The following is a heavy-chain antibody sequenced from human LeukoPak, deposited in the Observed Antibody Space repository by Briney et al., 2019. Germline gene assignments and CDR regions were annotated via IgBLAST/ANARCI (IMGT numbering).Heavy chain of an antibody. CDR1: VFPFSSYW. V-gene: IGHV3-7*04. J-gene: IGHJ4*02. CDR3: TRVGYIDEGIDY. Sequence: GGSLRLSCVASVFPFSSYWMTWARQAPGKGLEWVANIKQDGSKKSYVDSVKGRFTISRDNAKNSLYLQMNSLRAEDTAIYYCTRVGYIDEGIDYWGQGTLVTVSS. D-gene: IGHD5-24*01. CDR2: IKQDGSKK.